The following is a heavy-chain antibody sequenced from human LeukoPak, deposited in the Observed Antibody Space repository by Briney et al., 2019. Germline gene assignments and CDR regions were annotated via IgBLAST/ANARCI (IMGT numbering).Heavy chain of an antibody. Sequence: AGGSLRLSCAASGLTFSSYAMSWVRQAPGKGLEWVSAISGSGGSTYYADSVKGRFTISRDNSKNTLYLQMNSLGAEDTAVYYCAKALEVTAIFDYWGQGTLVTVSS. J-gene: IGHJ4*02. V-gene: IGHV3-23*01. CDR1: GLTFSSYA. CDR2: ISGSGGST. D-gene: IGHD2-21*02. CDR3: AKALEVTAIFDY.